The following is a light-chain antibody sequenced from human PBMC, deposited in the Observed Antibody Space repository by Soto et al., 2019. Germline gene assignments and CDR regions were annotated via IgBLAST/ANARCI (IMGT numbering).Light chain of an antibody. Sequence: DIVMTQSPDSLAVSLGERATINCKSSKSVLYSSNNKNYLAWYQQKPGQPPKMVIYWASTRESGVPDRFSGSGSGTDFTLTISSLQAEDVAVYYCQQYYSTTPTFGQGTKLEIK. CDR1: KSVLYSSNNKNY. J-gene: IGKJ2*01. CDR3: QQYYSTTPT. V-gene: IGKV4-1*01. CDR2: WAS.